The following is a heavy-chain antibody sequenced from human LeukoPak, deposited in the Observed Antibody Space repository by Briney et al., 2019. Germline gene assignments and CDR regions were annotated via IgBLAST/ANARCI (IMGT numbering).Heavy chain of an antibody. Sequence: GESLKISCKGSGYSFTSYWIGWVRQVPGKGLEWMGIIYPGDSDTRYSPSFQGQVTISADKSISTAYLQWSSLKASDTAMYYCASSCDSSGYYFHLDYWGQGTLVTVSS. CDR2: IYPGDSDT. D-gene: IGHD3-22*01. J-gene: IGHJ4*02. CDR3: ASSCDSSGYYFHLDY. V-gene: IGHV5-51*01. CDR1: GYSFTSYW.